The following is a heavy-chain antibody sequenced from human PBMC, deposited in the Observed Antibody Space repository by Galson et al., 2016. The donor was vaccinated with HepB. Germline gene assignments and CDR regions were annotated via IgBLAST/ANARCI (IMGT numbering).Heavy chain of an antibody. Sequence: SVKVSCKASGYTFTSYYLHWVRQAPGQGLEWMGVINPSSASTNYAQNFQGRVAMTRDTSTTTVYMELRSLRSEDTAVYYCARPWDGSFDYWGQGTLVTVSS. CDR1: GYTFTSYY. CDR2: INPSSAST. J-gene: IGHJ4*02. D-gene: IGHD3-22*01. V-gene: IGHV1-46*01. CDR3: ARPWDGSFDY.